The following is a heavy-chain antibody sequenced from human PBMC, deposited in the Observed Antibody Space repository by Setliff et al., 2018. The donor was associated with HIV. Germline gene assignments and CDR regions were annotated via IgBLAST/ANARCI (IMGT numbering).Heavy chain of an antibody. CDR2: INQSGGI. CDR1: GYSISSGYY. CDR3: TRGLGAQWLGSGDMDDHQYMDV. D-gene: IGHD6-19*01. Sequence: PSETLSLTCAVSGYSISSGYYWGWIRQPPGKGLEWIGEINQSGGINYNPSLKSRVTISIDTFKNQFSMKLYSVTAADTAVYFCTRGLGAQWLGSGDMDDHQYMDVWAKGTTVTVSS. J-gene: IGHJ6*04. V-gene: IGHV4-38-2*01.